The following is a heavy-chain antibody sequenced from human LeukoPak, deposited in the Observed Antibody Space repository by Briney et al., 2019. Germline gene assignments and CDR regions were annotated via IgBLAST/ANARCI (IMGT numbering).Heavy chain of an antibody. CDR1: GGSISSSSYY. J-gene: IGHJ4*02. V-gene: IGHV4-39*01. Sequence: SETLSLTCTVSGGSISSSSYYWGWIRQPPGKGLEWIGSIYYSGSTYYNPSLKSRVTISVDTSKNQFSLKLSSVTAADTAVYYCARQLHSSGWLYFDYWGQGTLVTVSP. D-gene: IGHD6-19*01. CDR3: ARQLHSSGWLYFDY. CDR2: IYYSGST.